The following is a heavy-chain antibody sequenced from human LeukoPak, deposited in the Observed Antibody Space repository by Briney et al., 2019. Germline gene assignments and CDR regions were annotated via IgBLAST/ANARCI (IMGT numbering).Heavy chain of an antibody. CDR3: ATELRWKEY. Sequence: ASVNVSCKASGYTLTSYDINWVRQATGQGLEWLGWMNPNSGNTGYAQKFQGRVTMTSDTSIDTAYMELSSLRSEDTAVYYCATELRWKEYWGQGTLVTVSS. J-gene: IGHJ4*02. D-gene: IGHD4-23*01. CDR1: GYTLTSYD. CDR2: MNPNSGNT. V-gene: IGHV1-8*01.